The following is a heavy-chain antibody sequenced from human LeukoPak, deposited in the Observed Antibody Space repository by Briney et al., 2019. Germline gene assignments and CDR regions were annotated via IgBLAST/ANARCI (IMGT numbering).Heavy chain of an antibody. CDR2: IYSSGST. CDR1: GASISSGSNY. V-gene: IGHV4-39*07. J-gene: IGHJ3*02. CDR3: ARSDGYGLVDI. Sequence: SETLSLTCSVSGASISSGSNYWGWIRPPPGKPLEWIGSIYSSGSTYDNTALQSRVIIIIDTPKNHFSLTLSSVTAADTAVYYCARSDGYGLVDIWGQGTMVTVSS. D-gene: IGHD3-10*01.